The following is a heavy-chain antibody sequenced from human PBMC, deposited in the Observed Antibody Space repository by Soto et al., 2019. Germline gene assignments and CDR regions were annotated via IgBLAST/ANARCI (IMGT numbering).Heavy chain of an antibody. D-gene: IGHD3-3*01. CDR2: ISADSGNT. Sequence: ASVKVSCKASGYTFSSYGITWVRQAPGQGLEWMGWISADSGNTKYAQKLQGRLTMTTDTSTRTAYMELRSLRSDDTAVYYCARDAPRFLEWLLPDYWGQGTLVTVSS. CDR1: GYTFSSYG. CDR3: ARDAPRFLEWLLPDY. J-gene: IGHJ4*02. V-gene: IGHV1-18*01.